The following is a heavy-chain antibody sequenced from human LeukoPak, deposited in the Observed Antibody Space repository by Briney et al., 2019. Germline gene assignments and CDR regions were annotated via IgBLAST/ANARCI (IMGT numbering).Heavy chain of an antibody. Sequence: ASGKVSCKAAGFTFTYYYIHWGREAPGQGREGRGGIHPKGGGTKYAQQLQGRVTVTSDASISAAYMELTRLTSDDTAVYYCARVPPAAGSTEFDFWGQGTLVTVSS. CDR1: GFTFTYYY. CDR2: IHPKGGGT. CDR3: ARVPPAAGSTEFDF. V-gene: IGHV1-2*02. J-gene: IGHJ4*02. D-gene: IGHD6-13*01.